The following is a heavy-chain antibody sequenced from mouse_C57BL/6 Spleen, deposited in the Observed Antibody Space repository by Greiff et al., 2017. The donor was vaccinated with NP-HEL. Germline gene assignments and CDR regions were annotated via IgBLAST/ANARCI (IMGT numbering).Heavy chain of an antibody. Sequence: QVQLQQSGPELVKPGASVKLSCKASGYTFTSYDINWVKQRPGQGLEWIGWIYPRDGSTKYNEKVKGKGTLTVDTSYSTAYMELHSLTSEDAAVYFCGREEMAAWGKGTTLTVSS. CDR1: GYTFTSYD. V-gene: IGHV1-85*01. CDR2: IYPRDGST. J-gene: IGHJ1*03. CDR3: GREEMAA. D-gene: IGHD1-2*01.